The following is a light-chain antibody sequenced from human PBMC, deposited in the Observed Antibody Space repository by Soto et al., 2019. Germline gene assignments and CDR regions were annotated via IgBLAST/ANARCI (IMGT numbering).Light chain of an antibody. CDR2: FGS. CDR1: QSLLYNNTYNY. J-gene: IGKJ5*01. Sequence: EIVMTQSPLTLPVAPGEPASISCRSSQSLLYNNTYNYLDWYVQKPGQSPQLLIYFGSNRAPGVPDRFSGSGSGTDFTLKINRVEAEDVGTYYCMQSIQFPITFGQGTRLE. V-gene: IGKV2-28*01. CDR3: MQSIQFPIT.